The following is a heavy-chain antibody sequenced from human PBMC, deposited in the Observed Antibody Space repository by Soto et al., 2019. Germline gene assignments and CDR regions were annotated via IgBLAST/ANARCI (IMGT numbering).Heavy chain of an antibody. CDR1: GDSVSSNSAA. Sequence: TLSLTCAISGDSVSSNSAAWNWIRHSPSRGLEWLGRTYYRSKWYNDYAVSVKSRITINPDTSKNQFSLQLNSVTPEDTDVYYCAREGGGLQKLVQANGKKYYFDYWGQGTMVTV. V-gene: IGHV6-1*01. CDR3: AREGGGLQKLVQANGKKYYFDY. D-gene: IGHD6-13*01. J-gene: IGHJ4*02. CDR2: TYYRSKWYN.